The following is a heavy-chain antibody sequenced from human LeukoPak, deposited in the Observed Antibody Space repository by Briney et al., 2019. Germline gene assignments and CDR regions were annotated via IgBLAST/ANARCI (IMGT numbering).Heavy chain of an antibody. Sequence: PSETLSLTCTVSGGSISSSSYYWGWIRQPPGKGLEWIGSIYYSGSTYYNPSLKSRVTISVDTSKNQFSLKLSSVTAADTAVYYCARGKTRRDGYNYGGYFDYWGQGTLVTVSS. D-gene: IGHD5-24*01. V-gene: IGHV4-39*01. CDR3: ARGKTRRDGYNYGGYFDY. CDR2: IYYSGST. CDR1: GGSISSSSYY. J-gene: IGHJ4*02.